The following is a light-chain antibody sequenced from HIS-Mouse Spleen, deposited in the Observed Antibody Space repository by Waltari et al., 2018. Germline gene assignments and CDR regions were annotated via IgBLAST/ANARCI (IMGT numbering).Light chain of an antibody. CDR2: GAS. Sequence: EIVMTQSLATLPVSPGERATPSCRASQSVSSNLAWYQQKPGQAPRLLIYGASTRATGIPARFSGSGSGTEFTLTISSMQSEDFAVYYCQQYNNWWTFGQGTKVEIK. J-gene: IGKJ1*01. V-gene: IGKV3-15*01. CDR3: QQYNNWWT. CDR1: QSVSSN.